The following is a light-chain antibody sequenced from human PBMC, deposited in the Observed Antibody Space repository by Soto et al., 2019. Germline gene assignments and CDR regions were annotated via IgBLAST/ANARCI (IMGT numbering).Light chain of an antibody. Sequence: QSVLTQPPSVSAAPRQTVTISCSGSNSNIGNNYVSWYQQVPGTAPKLLIYDNVKRPSGIPDRFSGSKFGTSATLGITGLQTGDEADYFCGTWDSSLRVGVFGGGTKLTVL. CDR1: NSNIGNNY. V-gene: IGLV1-51*01. CDR2: DNV. J-gene: IGLJ3*02. CDR3: GTWDSSLRVGV.